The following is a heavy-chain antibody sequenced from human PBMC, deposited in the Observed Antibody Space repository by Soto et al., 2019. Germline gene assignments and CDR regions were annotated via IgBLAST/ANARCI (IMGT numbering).Heavy chain of an antibody. V-gene: IGHV2-26*01. CDR1: DFSLNIPRMG. D-gene: IGHD4-17*01. CDR3: ARIINADYLDY. Sequence: QVTLKESGPVLVKPTETLTLTCTVSDFSLNIPRMGVSWIRQPPGKALEWLAHIFSNDEKSYSTSLKSRLTISKDTSKSQVVLTMTNMDPVDTATSYCARIINADYLDYWGQGALVTVSS. J-gene: IGHJ4*02. CDR2: IFSNDEK.